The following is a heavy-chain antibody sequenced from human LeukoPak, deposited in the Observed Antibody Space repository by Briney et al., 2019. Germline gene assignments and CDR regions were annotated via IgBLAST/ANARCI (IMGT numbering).Heavy chain of an antibody. Sequence: PGRSLRLSCTGSGFTFSSYAIHWVRQAPGKGLEWVAVIWYDGSNKYYADSVKGRFTISRDNSKNTLYLQMNSLRAEDTAVYYCARDPPYCTNGVCYESDYWGQGTLVTVSS. J-gene: IGHJ4*02. V-gene: IGHV3-33*08. D-gene: IGHD2-8*01. CDR2: IWYDGSNK. CDR1: GFTFSSYA. CDR3: ARDPPYCTNGVCYESDY.